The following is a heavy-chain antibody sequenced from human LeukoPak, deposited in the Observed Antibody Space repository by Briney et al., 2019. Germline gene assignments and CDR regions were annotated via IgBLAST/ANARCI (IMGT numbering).Heavy chain of an antibody. CDR3: VKDATYYDRPEKMN. D-gene: IGHD3-22*01. CDR1: GFTFSNYA. Sequence: GGSLRLSCAASGFTFSNYAMSWVRQAPGKGLEWVSAISGSGGDIFYADSVKGRFTISRDNSKNTLYLQINTLRAEDTAVYFCVKDATYYDRPEKMNWGQGTLVTVSS. V-gene: IGHV3-23*01. J-gene: IGHJ4*02. CDR2: ISGSGGDI.